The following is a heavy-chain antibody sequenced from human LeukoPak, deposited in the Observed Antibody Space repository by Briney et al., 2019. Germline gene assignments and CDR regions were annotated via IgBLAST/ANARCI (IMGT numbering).Heavy chain of an antibody. V-gene: IGHV3-15*07. CDR3: TTDYYYDSSGYYSGRDY. CDR2: IKSKTDGGTT. Sequence: GGSLRLSCAASGFTFSSYAMHWVRQAPGKGLEWVGRIKSKTDGGTTDYAAPVKGRFTISRDDSKNTLYLQMNSLKTEDTAVYYCTTDYYYDSSGYYSGRDYWGQGTLVTVSS. D-gene: IGHD3-22*01. CDR1: GFTFSSYA. J-gene: IGHJ4*02.